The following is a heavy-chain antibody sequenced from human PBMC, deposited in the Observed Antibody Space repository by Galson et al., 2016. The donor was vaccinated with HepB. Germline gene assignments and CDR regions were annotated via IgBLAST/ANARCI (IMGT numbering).Heavy chain of an antibody. CDR3: ARDVLAAAGYFDF. CDR1: GYTFTSYY. V-gene: IGHV1-46*01. J-gene: IGHJ4*02. CDR2: IHPSGGST. Sequence: SVKVSCKASGYTFTSYYMHWVRQAPGQGLEWVGIIHPSGGSTYYAQKFQGSVTMTRDTYTSTVYMVLSSMRSEDTAVYYCARDVLAAAGYFDFWGQGTRVTVSS. D-gene: IGHD6-13*01.